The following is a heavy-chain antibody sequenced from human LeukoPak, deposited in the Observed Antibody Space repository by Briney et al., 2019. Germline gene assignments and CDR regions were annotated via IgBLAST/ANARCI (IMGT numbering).Heavy chain of an antibody. CDR2: ISGSGVST. J-gene: IGHJ3*02. CDR3: AKGAQTAMARDAFDI. D-gene: IGHD5-18*01. V-gene: IGHV3-23*01. Sequence: GGSLRLSCAASGLTFSSYAMNWVRQAPGKGLEWVSTISGSGVSTYYADSVKGRFTASRDNSKNTLSLQMNSLRAEDTAVYYCAKGAQTAMARDAFDIWGQGTMVTVSS. CDR1: GLTFSSYA.